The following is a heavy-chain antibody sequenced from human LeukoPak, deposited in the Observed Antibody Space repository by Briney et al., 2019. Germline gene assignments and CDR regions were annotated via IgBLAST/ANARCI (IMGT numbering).Heavy chain of an antibody. CDR3: TRPMVRGVIESD. CDR2: IRSKAYGGTT. J-gene: IGHJ4*02. CDR1: GFTFGDYA. V-gene: IGHV3-49*04. Sequence: PGGSLRLSCTASGFTFGDYAMSWVRQAPGKGLEWVGFIRSKAYGGTTEYAASVKGRFTISRDDSKSIAYLQMNSLKTEDTAVYYCTRPMVRGVIESDWGQETLVTVSS. D-gene: IGHD3-10*01.